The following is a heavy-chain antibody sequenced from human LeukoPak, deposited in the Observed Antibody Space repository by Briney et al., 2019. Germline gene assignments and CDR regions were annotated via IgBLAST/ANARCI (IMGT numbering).Heavy chain of an antibody. D-gene: IGHD3-3*01. CDR2: IYYSGST. CDR3: ARFFWDFYYFDY. CDR1: GGSISSSSYY. V-gene: IGHV4-39*01. J-gene: IGHJ4*02. Sequence: PSETLSLTCTVSGGSISSSSYYWGWIRQPPGKGLEWIGSIYYSGSTYYNPSLKSRVTISVDTSKNQFSLKLSPVTAADTAVYYCARFFWDFYYFDYWGQGTLVTVSS.